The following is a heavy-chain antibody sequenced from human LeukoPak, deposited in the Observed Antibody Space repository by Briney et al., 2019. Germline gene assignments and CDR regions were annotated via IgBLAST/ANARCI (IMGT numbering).Heavy chain of an antibody. Sequence: QPEGSLRLSCAASGFSVGGYWMHWVRQGPGMGLVWVSRINSDGSSISYADSVKGRFSISRDNAKNTLYLQMNSLRAEDTAVYYCTRGASGYGNFDYWGQGTLVTVSS. CDR2: INSDGSSI. D-gene: IGHD5-12*01. J-gene: IGHJ4*02. CDR3: TRGASGYGNFDY. CDR1: GFSVGGYW. V-gene: IGHV3-74*01.